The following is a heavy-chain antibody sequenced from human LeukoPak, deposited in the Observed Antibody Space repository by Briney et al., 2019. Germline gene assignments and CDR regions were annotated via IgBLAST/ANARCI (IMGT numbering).Heavy chain of an antibody. CDR1: GFTFSSYS. V-gene: IGHV3-48*01. Sequence: TGGSLRLSCAASGFTFSSYSMNWVRQAPGKGLEWVSYISSSSSTIYYADSVKGRFTISRDNAKNSLYLQMNSLRAEDTAVYYCARGSRYDFWALEDPKDAFDIWGQGTMVTVSS. J-gene: IGHJ3*02. CDR3: ARGSRYDFWALEDPKDAFDI. CDR2: ISSSSSTI. D-gene: IGHD3-3*01.